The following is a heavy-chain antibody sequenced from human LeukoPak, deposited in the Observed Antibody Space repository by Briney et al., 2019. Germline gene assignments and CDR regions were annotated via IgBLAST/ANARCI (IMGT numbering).Heavy chain of an antibody. CDR2: INPNSGGT. CDR1: GYTFTGYY. D-gene: IGHD3-9*01. Sequence: GASVKVSCKASGYTFTGYYMHWVRQAPGQGLEWMGRINPNSGGTNYAQKFQGRVTMTRDTSISTAYMELSSLRSEDTAVYYCAREFVTIAWYYYMDVWGKGTTVTVSS. J-gene: IGHJ6*03. CDR3: AREFVTIAWYYYMDV. V-gene: IGHV1-2*06.